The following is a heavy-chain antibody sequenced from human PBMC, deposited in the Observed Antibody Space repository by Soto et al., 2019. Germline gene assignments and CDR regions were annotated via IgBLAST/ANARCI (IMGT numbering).Heavy chain of an antibody. CDR1: RGAIRIPNW. J-gene: IGHJ4*02. CDR2: IYHTGNT. V-gene: IGHV4-4*02. CDR3: ARDLTY. Sequence: SETLSLTCTVSRGAIRIPNWWTWVRQTPGKGLEWIGEIYHTGNTNYNPSLRSRATISVDMSKRQLSLNVTSVTAADTAIYYCARDLTYWGQGTLVTVSS.